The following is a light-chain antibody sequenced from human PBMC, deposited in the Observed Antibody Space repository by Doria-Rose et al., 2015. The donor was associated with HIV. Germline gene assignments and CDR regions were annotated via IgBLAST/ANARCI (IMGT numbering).Light chain of an antibody. Sequence: TQSPGTLSLSPGERATLSCRASQSFSSTYLAWYQQKPGQAPSLLIYDGSTRATGIPDRFNASRSGTDFTLTINRLEPEDFALYYCHQYGTSWTFGQGTEVEI. CDR1: QSFSSTY. CDR3: HQYGTSWT. V-gene: IGKV3-20*01. CDR2: DGS. J-gene: IGKJ1*01.